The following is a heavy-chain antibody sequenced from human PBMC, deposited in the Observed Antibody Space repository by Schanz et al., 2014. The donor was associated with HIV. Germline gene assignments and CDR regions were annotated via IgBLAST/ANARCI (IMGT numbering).Heavy chain of an antibody. CDR1: GFTFTSYA. V-gene: IGHV3-23*04. J-gene: IGHJ4*02. D-gene: IGHD6-13*01. CDR2: ISGNSGHT. CDR3: AKEAWYSSSLYYFDY. Sequence: EVQLVESGGGLVQPGGSLRLSCAASGFTFTSYAMSWVRQAPGKGLEWVSGISGNSGHTWYADSVKGRFTISRDNSKNTLYLQMNSLRAEDTAMYYCAKEAWYSSSLYYFDYWGQGTLVTVSS.